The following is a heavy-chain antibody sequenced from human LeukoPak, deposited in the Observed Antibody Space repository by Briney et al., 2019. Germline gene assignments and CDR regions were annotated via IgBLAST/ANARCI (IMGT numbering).Heavy chain of an antibody. Sequence: PSVKVSCKASGYTFTGYYMHWVPQAPGQGLEWMGWINPNSGGTNFAQQFQGRVTMTRDTSISTAYMELSRLRSDDTAVYYCARENRGGTSISSHIYYFDYWGQGTLVTVSS. J-gene: IGHJ4*02. CDR2: INPNSGGT. V-gene: IGHV1-2*02. D-gene: IGHD1-14*01. CDR1: GYTFTGYY. CDR3: ARENRGGTSISSHIYYFDY.